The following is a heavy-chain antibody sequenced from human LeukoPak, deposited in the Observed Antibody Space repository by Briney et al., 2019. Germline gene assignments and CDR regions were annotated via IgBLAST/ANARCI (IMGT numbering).Heavy chain of an antibody. CDR2: IYSGGST. Sequence: GGSLRLSCAASGFTVSSNYMSWVRQAPGKGLEWVSVIYSGGSTYYADSVKGRLTISRDNSKNTLYLQMNSLRAEDTAVYYRASGGGYSYGDFDYWGQGTLVTVSS. J-gene: IGHJ4*02. CDR1: GFTVSSNY. V-gene: IGHV3-53*01. D-gene: IGHD5-18*01. CDR3: ASGGGYSYGDFDY.